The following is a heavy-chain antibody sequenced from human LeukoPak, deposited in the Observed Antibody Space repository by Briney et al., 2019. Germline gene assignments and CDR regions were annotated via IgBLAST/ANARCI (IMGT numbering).Heavy chain of an antibody. V-gene: IGHV3-21*01. Sequence: GGSLRLSCAASGFTFSSYSMNWVRQAPGKGLEWVSSISSSSSYIYYADSVKGRFTISRDNAKNSLYLQMNSLRAEDTAVYYCVWFGELLSGYGMDVWGQGTTVTVSS. CDR2: ISSSSSYI. J-gene: IGHJ6*02. CDR1: GFTFSSYS. D-gene: IGHD3-10*01. CDR3: VWFGELLSGYGMDV.